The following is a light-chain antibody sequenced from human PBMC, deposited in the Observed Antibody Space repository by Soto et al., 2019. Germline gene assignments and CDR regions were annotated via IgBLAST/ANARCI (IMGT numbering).Light chain of an antibody. V-gene: IGLV2-14*01. CDR3: SSYRSSSPYV. CDR2: DVS. CDR1: SSVVGSYNY. Sequence: QSVLTQPASVSGSPGQSITISCTGTSSVVGSYNYVSWYQQHPGKAPKLMIYDVSNRPSGVSNRFSGSKSGNTASLTISGLQADDEADYYCSSYRSSSPYVFGTGTKVTVL. J-gene: IGLJ1*01.